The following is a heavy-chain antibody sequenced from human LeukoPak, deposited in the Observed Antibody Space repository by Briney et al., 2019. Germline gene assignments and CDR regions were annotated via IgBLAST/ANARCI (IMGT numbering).Heavy chain of an antibody. CDR3: TKGSIAYYYMDV. D-gene: IGHD3-22*01. Sequence: PSETLSLTCTVSGGSISSYYWSWIRQPPGKGLEWIGNIYYSGSTNYNPSLKSRVTISVDTSKNQFSLKLSSVTAADTAVYYCTKGSIAYYYMDVWGKGTTVTISS. CDR1: GGSISSYY. V-gene: IGHV4-59*01. J-gene: IGHJ6*03. CDR2: IYYSGST.